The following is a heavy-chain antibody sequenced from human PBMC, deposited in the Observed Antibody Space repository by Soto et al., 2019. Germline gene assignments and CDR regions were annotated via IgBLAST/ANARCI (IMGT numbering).Heavy chain of an antibody. D-gene: IGHD3-22*01. V-gene: IGHV4-39*01. J-gene: IGHJ4*02. CDR2: IYYSGST. CDR3: ARLVYDSSGYRPG. CDR1: GGSISSSSYY. Sequence: QLQLQESGPGLVKPSETLSLTCTVSGGSISSSSYYCGWIRQPPGKGLEWIGSIYYSGSTYYNPSLKSRVTISVDTSTNQFSLKLTSVTAADTAVYYCARLVYDSSGYRPGWGQGSLVTVSS.